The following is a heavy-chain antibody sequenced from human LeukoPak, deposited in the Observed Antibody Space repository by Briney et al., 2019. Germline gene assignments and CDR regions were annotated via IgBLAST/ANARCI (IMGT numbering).Heavy chain of an antibody. CDR1: GFSFSNDW. CDR2: IIQDESKK. Sequence: GGSLRLSCAASGFSFSNDWMCWVRQAPGKGLEWVASIIQDESKKYYVDSVKGRFTISRDNAKNSLYLQMSSLRAEDTAVYYCARDHAYRTDYWGQGTLVTVSS. V-gene: IGHV3-7*01. CDR3: ARDHAYRTDY. D-gene: IGHD2-2*01. J-gene: IGHJ4*02.